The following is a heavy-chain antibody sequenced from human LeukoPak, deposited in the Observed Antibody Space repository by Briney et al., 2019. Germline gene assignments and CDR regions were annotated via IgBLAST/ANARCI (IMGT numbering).Heavy chain of an antibody. CDR1: GYTFTSYG. V-gene: IGHV1-3*01. D-gene: IGHD2-2*01. CDR3: ARDRRCSSTSCYPYYYYGMDV. J-gene: IGHJ6*02. CDR2: INAGNGNT. Sequence: ASVKVSCKASGYTFTSYGISWVRQAPGQRLEWMGWINAGNGNTKYSQKFQGRVTITRDTSASTAYMELSSLRSEDTAVYYCARDRRCSSTSCYPYYYYGMDVWGQGTTVTVSS.